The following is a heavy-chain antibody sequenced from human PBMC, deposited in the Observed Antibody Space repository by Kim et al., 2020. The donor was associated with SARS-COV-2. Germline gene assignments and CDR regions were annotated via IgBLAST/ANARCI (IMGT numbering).Heavy chain of an antibody. J-gene: IGHJ4*02. CDR3: ARGGAVAGTRD. Sequence: NYAQKLQGRVTMTTDTSTSTAYMELRSLGSDDTAVYYCARGGAVAGTRDWGQGTLVTVSS. V-gene: IGHV1-18*01. D-gene: IGHD6-19*01.